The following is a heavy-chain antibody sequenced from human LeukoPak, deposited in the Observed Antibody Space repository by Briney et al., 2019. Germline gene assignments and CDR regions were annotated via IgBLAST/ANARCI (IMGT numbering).Heavy chain of an antibody. D-gene: IGHD2-2*02. Sequence: SETLSLTCAVYGGSFSGYYWSWIRQPPGKGLEWIGEINHSGSTNYNPSLKSRVTISVDTSKNQFSLKLSSVTAADTAVYYCAAFVVPAAIFGVYYFDYWGQGTLVTVSS. CDR2: INHSGST. J-gene: IGHJ4*02. V-gene: IGHV4-34*01. CDR1: GGSFSGYY. CDR3: AAFVVPAAIFGVYYFDY.